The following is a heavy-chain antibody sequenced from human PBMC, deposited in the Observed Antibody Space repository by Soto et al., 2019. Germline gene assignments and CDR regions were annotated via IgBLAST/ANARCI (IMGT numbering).Heavy chain of an antibody. D-gene: IGHD2-15*01. Sequence: WSLRLSCTASVFTFGDYAMSWLRQAPGKGLEWISFIRNKAYRGTTKYAASVRGRFTISRDDSKSIAYLQMNSLKTEDTAVYYCTRGDMALNDYWGQGTQVTVSS. V-gene: IGHV3-49*03. J-gene: IGHJ4*02. CDR2: IRNKAYRGTT. CDR3: TRGDMALNDY. CDR1: VFTFGDYA.